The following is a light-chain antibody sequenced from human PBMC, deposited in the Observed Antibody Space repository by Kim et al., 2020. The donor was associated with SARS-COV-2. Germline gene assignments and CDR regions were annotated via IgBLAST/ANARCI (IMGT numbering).Light chain of an antibody. V-gene: IGKV3-11*01. J-gene: IGKJ2*01. Sequence: LASCPGDPPTLSCRASQSSHSSLAWYQHKPGPPPTLLFCDAFSSATGIPARCSCSGAGTDFPLPHSSLEPEDFAVYYCQQRSNWYTFGQGTSLEI. CDR3: QQRSNWYT. CDR2: DAF. CDR1: QSSHSS.